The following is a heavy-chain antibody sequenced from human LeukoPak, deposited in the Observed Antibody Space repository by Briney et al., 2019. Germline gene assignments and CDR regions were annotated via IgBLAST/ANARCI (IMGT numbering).Heavy chain of an antibody. J-gene: IGHJ1*01. CDR2: IKVDGSEK. Sequence: PGGSLRLSCAASGLTFTTYWMSWVRQAPGKGLEWVANIKVDGSEKYYVDSVKGRFTISRDNAKNSLYLQMNGLRGEDTAVYYCARGGLKFHQWGQGTLVTVSS. V-gene: IGHV3-7*01. CDR3: ARGGLKFHQ. CDR1: GLTFTTYW.